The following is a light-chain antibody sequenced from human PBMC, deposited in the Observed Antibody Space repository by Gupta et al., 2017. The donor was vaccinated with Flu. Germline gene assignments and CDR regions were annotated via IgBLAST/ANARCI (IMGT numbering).Light chain of an antibody. CDR3: QSYDGSSWV. Sequence: TVTISCTRSSGSTASNYVQWYQQRPGSSPTTVIYEDNQRPSGFPDRFSGSIDSSSKSASLTISGLKTEDGADYYCQSYDGSSWVFGGGTKLTVL. J-gene: IGLJ3*02. CDR2: EDN. CDR1: SGSTASNY. V-gene: IGLV6-57*01.